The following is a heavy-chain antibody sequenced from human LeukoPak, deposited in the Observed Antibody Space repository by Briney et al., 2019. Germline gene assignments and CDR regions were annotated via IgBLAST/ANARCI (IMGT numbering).Heavy chain of an antibody. J-gene: IGHJ4*02. Sequence: PGGSLRLSCAASGFTFSSYGMHWVRQAPGKGLEWVAVISYDGSNKYYADSVKGRFTISRDNSKNTLYLQMNSLRAEDTAVYYYARDPAPYYYDSSGYCWGQGTLVTVSS. CDR3: ARDPAPYYYDSSGYC. D-gene: IGHD3-22*01. V-gene: IGHV3-30*03. CDR2: ISYDGSNK. CDR1: GFTFSSYG.